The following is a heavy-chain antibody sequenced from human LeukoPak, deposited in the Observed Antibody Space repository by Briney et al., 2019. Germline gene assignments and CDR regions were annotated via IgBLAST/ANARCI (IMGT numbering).Heavy chain of an antibody. CDR2: ISYDGSNK. CDR3: ARDTLPISIAAAGTDYYYGVDV. V-gene: IGHV3-30-3*01. CDR1: GFTFSSYA. J-gene: IGHJ6*02. Sequence: GRSLRLSCAASGFTFSSYAMHWVRQAPGKGLEWVAVISYDGSNKYYADSVKGRFTISRDNSKNTLYLQMNSLRAEDTAVYYCARDTLPISIAAAGTDYYYGVDVWGQGTTVTVSS. D-gene: IGHD6-13*01.